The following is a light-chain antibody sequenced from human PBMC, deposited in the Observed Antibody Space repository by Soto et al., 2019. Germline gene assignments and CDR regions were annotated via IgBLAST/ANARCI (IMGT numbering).Light chain of an antibody. V-gene: IGKV3-11*01. CDR3: QQRSTWPPDLT. CDR2: DVS. Sequence: EVVLTQSPATLSLSPGERATLSCRASQSVSSYLAWYQHKPGQAPRLLIYDVSNRAPVVPARFSGSGSGTDFTLTITSLDPEDFAVYYCQQRSTWPPDLTFGGGTKVEIK. J-gene: IGKJ4*01. CDR1: QSVSSY.